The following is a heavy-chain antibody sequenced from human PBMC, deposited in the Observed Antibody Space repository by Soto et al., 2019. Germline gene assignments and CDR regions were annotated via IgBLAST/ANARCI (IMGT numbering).Heavy chain of an antibody. Sequence: GGSLRLSCAASGFTFSSYSMNWVRQAPGKGLEWVSSISSSSSYIYYADSVKGRFTISRDNAKNSLFLQMNSLRAEDTAVYYCARYCSGGSCYESYYYNYGMDVWGQGTTVTVSS. CDR3: ARYCSGGSCYESYYYNYGMDV. CDR1: GFTFSSYS. D-gene: IGHD2-15*01. CDR2: ISSSSSYI. V-gene: IGHV3-21*01. J-gene: IGHJ6*02.